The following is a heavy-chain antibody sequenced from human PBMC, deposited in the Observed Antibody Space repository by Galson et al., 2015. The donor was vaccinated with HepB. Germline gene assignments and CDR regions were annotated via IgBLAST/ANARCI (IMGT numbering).Heavy chain of an antibody. Sequence: ETLSLTCTVSGGSISSRYWSWIRQPPGKGLEWIGYIYYSGTTNYNPSLKSRVTMSVDGSMNQFSLKLTSVTAADTAVYFCARDMEGWEPNAFDIWGQGTIVTVSS. CDR3: ARDMEGWEPNAFDI. CDR2: IYYSGTT. V-gene: IGHV4-59*11. D-gene: IGHD1-26*01. J-gene: IGHJ3*02. CDR1: GGSISSRY.